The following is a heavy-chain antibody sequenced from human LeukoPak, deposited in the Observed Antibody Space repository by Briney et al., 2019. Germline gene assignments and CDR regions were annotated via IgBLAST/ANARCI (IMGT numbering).Heavy chain of an antibody. CDR3: ALLSSGYFCFDY. Sequence: SGPTLVKPTQTLTLTCTFSGFSLSTSGVGVGWIRQPPGKALEWLALIYWDDDKRYSPSLKSRLTITKDTSKNQVVLTMTNMDPVDTATYYCALLSSGYFCFDYWGQGTLVTVSS. CDR2: IYWDDDK. J-gene: IGHJ4*02. CDR1: GFSLSTSGVG. V-gene: IGHV2-5*02. D-gene: IGHD3-22*01.